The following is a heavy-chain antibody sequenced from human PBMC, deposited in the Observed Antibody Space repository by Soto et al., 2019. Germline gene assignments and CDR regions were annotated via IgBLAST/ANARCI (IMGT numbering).Heavy chain of an antibody. CDR3: ARGDPQDAFDI. J-gene: IGHJ3*02. Sequence: GGSLRLSCAASGFTFSSYWMHWVRQAPGKGLVWVSRINSDGSSTSYADYVKGRFTISRDNAKNTLYQQMNSLRAEDTAVYYCARGDPQDAFDIWGQGTMVTVSS. D-gene: IGHD3-16*01. V-gene: IGHV3-74*01. CDR1: GFTFSSYW. CDR2: INSDGSST.